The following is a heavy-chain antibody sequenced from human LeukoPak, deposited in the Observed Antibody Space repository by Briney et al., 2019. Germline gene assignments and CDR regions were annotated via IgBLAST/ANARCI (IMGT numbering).Heavy chain of an antibody. D-gene: IGHD3-10*01. J-gene: IGHJ4*02. CDR3: ARGETYYYGSGTYSTYFDY. Sequence: SETLSLTCTVSGGSISSGNYYWSWIRQPAGKGLEWIGHIYTSGSTNYNPPLKSRVTMSVDTSKNQFYLKLSSVTAADTAMYYCARGETYYYGSGTYSTYFDYWGQGTLVTVSS. CDR2: IYTSGST. CDR1: GGSISSGNYY. V-gene: IGHV4-61*09.